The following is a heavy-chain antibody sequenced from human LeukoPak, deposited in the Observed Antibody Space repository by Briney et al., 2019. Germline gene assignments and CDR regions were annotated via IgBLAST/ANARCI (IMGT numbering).Heavy chain of an antibody. D-gene: IGHD2-2*01. V-gene: IGHV4-38-2*02. CDR3: ARVAPATYYMDV. CDR1: GYSISSGYD. Sequence: SETLSLTCTVSGYSISSGYDWGGSRPPPGKGVWGIGSIYHSGSNYYNPSLKSRVTISEDTSKNQFSLKLSSVNAADTAVYYCARVAPATYYMDVWGKGTTVTVSS. J-gene: IGHJ6*03. CDR2: IYHSGSN.